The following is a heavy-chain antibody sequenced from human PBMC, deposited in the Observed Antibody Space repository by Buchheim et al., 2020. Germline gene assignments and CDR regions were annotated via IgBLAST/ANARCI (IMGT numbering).Heavy chain of an antibody. V-gene: IGHV3-66*01. D-gene: IGHD3-9*01. J-gene: IGHJ4*02. CDR3: ANFYGSNSRY. CDR1: GFTVSSNH. Sequence: EVQVVESGGGLVQPGGSLRLSCAASGFTVSSNHMCWVRQAPGKGLDWVSIIYRDGTTYYADSVKGRFSVSRDQLKNTLYLQMDNLRADDTAMYYCANFYGSNSRYWGQGIL. CDR2: IYRDGTT.